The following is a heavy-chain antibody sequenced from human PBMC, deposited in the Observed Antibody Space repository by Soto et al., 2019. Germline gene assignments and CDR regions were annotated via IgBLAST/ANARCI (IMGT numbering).Heavy chain of an antibody. CDR3: ARGGGSDSFDY. V-gene: IGHV4-30-2*01. D-gene: IGHD1-26*01. CDR2: INHLETT. J-gene: IGHJ4*02. Sequence: PSETLSLTCTVSGASITYGAYSWSWIRQTPGKGLEWIGYINHLETTFYNPSFESRLTLSIDRTKNQFSLNLKSMSAADRAVYFCARGGGSDSFDYWGQGILVTVSS. CDR1: GASITYGAYS.